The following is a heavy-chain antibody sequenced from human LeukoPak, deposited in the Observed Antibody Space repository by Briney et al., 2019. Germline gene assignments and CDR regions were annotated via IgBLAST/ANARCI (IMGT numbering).Heavy chain of an antibody. CDR2: ISGGGGST. J-gene: IGHJ6*03. Sequence: GGSLRLSCAASGFTFNNFAMSWVRQAPGKGLEWVSDISGGGGSTYYADSVKGRFTISRDNAKNSLYLQMNSLRAEDTAVYYCATNSRFMITFGGVPYYMDVWGKGTTVTVSS. CDR1: GFTFNNFA. D-gene: IGHD3-16*01. CDR3: ATNSRFMITFGGVPYYMDV. V-gene: IGHV3-23*01.